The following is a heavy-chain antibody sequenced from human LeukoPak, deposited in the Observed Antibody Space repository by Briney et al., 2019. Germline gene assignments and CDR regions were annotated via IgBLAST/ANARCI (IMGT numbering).Heavy chain of an antibody. J-gene: IGHJ4*02. D-gene: IGHD5-18*01. CDR3: ARLYSYGGAFFDY. V-gene: IGHV3-23*01. Sequence: QPGGSLRLSCAASGFTFSSYAMSWVPQAPGQEREWVSALSGSGGNTNYADSVKGRFTISRDNAKNTLYLQMNSLRAEDTAVYYCARLYSYGGAFFDYWGQGTLVTVSS. CDR2: LSGSGGNT. CDR1: GFTFSSYA.